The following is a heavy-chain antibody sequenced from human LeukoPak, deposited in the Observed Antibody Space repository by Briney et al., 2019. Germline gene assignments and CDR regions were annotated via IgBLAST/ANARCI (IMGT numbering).Heavy chain of an antibody. Sequence: PGGSLRLSCAASGFTFSNAWMSWVRQAPGKGLEWVGRIKSKTDGGTTDYAATVKGRFTISRDDSKNTLYMQMNSLKTEDTAVYYCTTEGYYYDSSGYYRYFDYWGQGTLVTVSS. D-gene: IGHD3-22*01. J-gene: IGHJ4*02. CDR2: IKSKTDGGTT. V-gene: IGHV3-15*01. CDR1: GFTFSNAW. CDR3: TTEGYYYDSSGYYRYFDY.